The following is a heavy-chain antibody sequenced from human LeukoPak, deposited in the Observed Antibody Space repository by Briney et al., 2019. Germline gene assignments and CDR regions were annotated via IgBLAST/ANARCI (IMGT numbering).Heavy chain of an antibody. CDR2: ISSSSSTI. J-gene: IGHJ4*02. CDR1: GFTFSSYS. V-gene: IGHV3-48*01. D-gene: IGHD2-2*01. CDR3: ARGSTGYCSSTSCEDY. Sequence: PGGSLRLSCAASGFTFSSYSMNWVRQAPGKGLEWVSYISSSSSTIYYADSVKGRFTISRDNAKNSLYLQMNSLRAEDTAVYYCARGSTGYCSSTSCEDYWGQGTLVTVPS.